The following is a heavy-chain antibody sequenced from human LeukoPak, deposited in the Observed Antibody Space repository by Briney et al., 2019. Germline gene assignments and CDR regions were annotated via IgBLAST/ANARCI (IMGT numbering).Heavy chain of an antibody. D-gene: IGHD2-2*01. CDR1: GGTFSNYA. CDR3: ARGVLVPAAAYYFDY. Sequence: GASAKVSCKASGGTFSNYAISWVRQAPGQGLEWMGGIIPIFGTANYAQKFQGRVTITTDESTSTAYMELSSLRSEDTAVYYCARGVLVPAAAYYFDYWGQGTLVTVSS. V-gene: IGHV1-69*05. J-gene: IGHJ4*02. CDR2: IIPIFGTA.